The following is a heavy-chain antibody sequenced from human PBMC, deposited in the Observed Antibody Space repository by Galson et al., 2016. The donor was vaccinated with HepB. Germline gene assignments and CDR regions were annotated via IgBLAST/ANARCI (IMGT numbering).Heavy chain of an antibody. CDR3: ARGSDVTCRGGDCTLDY. Sequence: APGYTFSTYAIHWVRQAPGQSLEWMGWINGGNGNTKFSHKFQGRVSFTSDTSASTAYMELSSLRSEDTAVFYCARGSDVTCRGGDCTLDYWGQGTLVTVSS. CDR2: INGGNGNT. J-gene: IGHJ4*02. CDR1: GYTFSTYA. V-gene: IGHV1-3*01. D-gene: IGHD2-21*02.